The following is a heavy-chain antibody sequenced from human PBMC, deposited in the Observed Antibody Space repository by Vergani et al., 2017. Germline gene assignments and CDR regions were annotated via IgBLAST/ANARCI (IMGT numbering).Heavy chain of an antibody. D-gene: IGHD4-17*01. CDR3: ARHPTEDYGDYSYFDY. CDR1: GGSISSSSYY. CDR2: IYYSGST. V-gene: IGHV4-39*01. Sequence: QLQLQESGPGLVTPSETLSLTCTVSGGSISSSSYYWGWIRQPPGKGLEWIGSIYYSGSTYYNPSLKSRVTISVDTSKNQFSLKRSSVTAADTAVYYCARHPTEDYGDYSYFDYWGQGTLVTVSS. J-gene: IGHJ4*02.